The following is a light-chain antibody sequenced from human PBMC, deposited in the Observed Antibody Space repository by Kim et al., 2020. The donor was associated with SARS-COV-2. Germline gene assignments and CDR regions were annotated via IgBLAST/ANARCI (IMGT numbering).Light chain of an antibody. J-gene: IGLJ3*02. CDR1: SSDVGGYSF. CDR2: AVT. Sequence: QSVLTQPASVSGSPGQSITISCTGTSSDVGGYSFVSWYQQHPGKAPKLMIYAVTKRPSGVSNRFSGSKSGNTASLTISGLQAEDEADYYCTSYTSSITWVFGGGTKVTVL. CDR3: TSYTSSITWV. V-gene: IGLV2-14*01.